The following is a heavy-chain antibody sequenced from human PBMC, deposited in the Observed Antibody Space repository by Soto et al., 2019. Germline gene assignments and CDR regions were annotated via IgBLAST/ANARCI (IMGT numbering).Heavy chain of an antibody. CDR1: GGTFSSYT. J-gene: IGHJ4*02. CDR2: IIPILGIA. Sequence: ASVKVSCKASGGTFSSYTISWVRQAPGQGLEWMGRIIPILGIANYAQKFQGRVTITADKSTSTAYMELSSLRSEDTAVYYCARGVGAVTTIFDYWGQGTLVTVSS. V-gene: IGHV1-69*02. D-gene: IGHD4-4*01. CDR3: ARGVGAVTTIFDY.